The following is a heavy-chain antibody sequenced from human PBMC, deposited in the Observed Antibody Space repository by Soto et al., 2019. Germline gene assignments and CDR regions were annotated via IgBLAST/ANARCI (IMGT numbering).Heavy chain of an antibody. J-gene: IGHJ6*02. CDR1: GFTVSSNY. V-gene: IGHV3-53*01. CDR3: ARDGQGEYYGSGGMDV. Sequence: EVQLVESGGGLIQPGGSLRLSCAASGFTVSSNYMSWVRQAPGKGLEWVSVIYSGGSTYYADSVKGRFTISRDNSKNTLYLQMNSLRAEDTAVYYCARDGQGEYYGSGGMDVWGQGTTVTVSS. D-gene: IGHD3-10*01. CDR2: IYSGGST.